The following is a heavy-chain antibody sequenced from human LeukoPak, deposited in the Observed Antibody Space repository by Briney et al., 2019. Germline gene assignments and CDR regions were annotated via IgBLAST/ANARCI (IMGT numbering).Heavy chain of an antibody. D-gene: IGHD2-2*01. CDR2: ISAYNGNT. V-gene: IGHV1-18*01. J-gene: IGHJ4*02. Sequence: ASVKVSCKASGYTFTSYGISWVRQAPGQGLEWMGWISAYNGNTYYAQKFQGRVTMTRDTSISTAHMEVSRLRSDDTAVYYCARANFLYCSSTSCLFDYWGQGTLVTVSS. CDR3: ARANFLYCSSTSCLFDY. CDR1: GYTFTSYG.